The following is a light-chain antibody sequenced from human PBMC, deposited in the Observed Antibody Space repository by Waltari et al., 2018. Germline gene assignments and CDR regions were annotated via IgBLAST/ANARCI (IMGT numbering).Light chain of an antibody. V-gene: IGLV2-11*01. CDR3: CSYAGDYTLV. Sequence: QSALPQPRPLSGSPGQSVTFPSPGTSSDVGVYNFVSWYQQHPGKAPKLMIYDVIKRPSGVPDRFSGSKSGNTASLTISGLQAEDEADYYCCSYAGDYTLVFGGGTKLTVL. CDR2: DVI. J-gene: IGLJ2*01. CDR1: SSDVGVYNF.